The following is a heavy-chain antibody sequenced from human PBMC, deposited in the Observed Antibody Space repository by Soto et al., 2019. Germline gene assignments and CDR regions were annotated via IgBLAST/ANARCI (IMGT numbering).Heavy chain of an antibody. J-gene: IGHJ4*02. D-gene: IGHD2-15*01. CDR3: AGFVVPASRNTGFDY. V-gene: IGHV4-39*05. CDR1: GVSINTNKYY. CDR2: IFYSGST. Sequence: QLQLQESGPGLVKPSETPSLTCTVSGVSINTNKYYWGWVRQPPGKGLEWIGNIFYSGSTFYNPSLRSRLTISVDTSKNQFSLRLNSVTAADAAVYYCAGFVVPASRNTGFDYWGQGTLVTVSS.